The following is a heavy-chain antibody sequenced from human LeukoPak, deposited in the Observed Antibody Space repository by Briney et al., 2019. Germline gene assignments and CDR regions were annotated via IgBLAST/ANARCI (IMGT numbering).Heavy chain of an antibody. V-gene: IGHV4-4*07. Sequence: SETLSLTCTVSGGSISSYYWSWLRQPAGKGVEWVGRIYTSGSTNYNPSLKSRVTMSVDTSKNQFSLKLSSVTAADTAVYYCATKGNYGPFDYWGQGTLVTVSS. CDR2: IYTSGST. D-gene: IGHD1-7*01. CDR3: ATKGNYGPFDY. CDR1: GGSISSYY. J-gene: IGHJ4*02.